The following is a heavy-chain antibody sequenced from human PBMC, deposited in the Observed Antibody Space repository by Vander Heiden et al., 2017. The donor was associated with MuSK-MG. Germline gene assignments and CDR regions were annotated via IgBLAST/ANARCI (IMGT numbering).Heavy chain of an antibody. CDR3: ARDLGGDFHFLFDY. Sequence: EVQLVESGGGLIQPGGSLRLSCAASGFTVSSNYMSWLRQAPGKGLEWVSVIYSGGTTYYADSVKGRFTISRDNSRNTLYLQMNSLRAEDTALYYCARDLGGDFHFLFDYWGQGTLVTVSS. CDR1: GFTVSSNY. J-gene: IGHJ4*02. CDR2: IYSGGTT. V-gene: IGHV3-53*01. D-gene: IGHD1-26*01.